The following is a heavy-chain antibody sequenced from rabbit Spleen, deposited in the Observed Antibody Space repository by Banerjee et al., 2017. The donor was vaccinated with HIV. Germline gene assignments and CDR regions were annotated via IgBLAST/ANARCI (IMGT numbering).Heavy chain of an antibody. CDR1: GCDFSSNAL. D-gene: IGHD1-1*01. J-gene: IGHJ4*01. CDR3: ARDLVGVIGWNFNL. CDR2: INAITGKA. Sequence: QEQLVESGGGLVQPEGFLTLTCKASGCDFSSNALVWVRQDPGKGLEWIACINAITGKAVYASWAKGRFNFSKTSSTTVTLRMTSLTASDRAASFCARDLVGVIGWNFNLWGPGTLVTVS. V-gene: IGHV1S45*01.